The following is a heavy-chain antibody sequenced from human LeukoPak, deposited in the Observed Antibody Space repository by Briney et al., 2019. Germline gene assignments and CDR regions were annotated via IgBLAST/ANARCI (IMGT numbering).Heavy chain of an antibody. Sequence: ASVTVSFKGSAYTFTIYGISWVRQAPGQGLEWMGWISAYNGNTNYAQKLQGRVTMTTDTSTSAAYMELRSLRSDDTAVYYCARESVGYCSGGSCYSDWFDPWGQGTLVTVSS. CDR3: ARESVGYCSGGSCYSDWFDP. CDR1: AYTFTIYG. D-gene: IGHD2-15*01. V-gene: IGHV1-18*01. CDR2: ISAYNGNT. J-gene: IGHJ5*02.